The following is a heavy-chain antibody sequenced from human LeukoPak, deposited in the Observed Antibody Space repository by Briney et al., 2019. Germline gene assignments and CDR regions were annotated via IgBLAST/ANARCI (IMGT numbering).Heavy chain of an antibody. CDR3: ARAGGFFSPFGY. CDR1: GGSISSGGYY. D-gene: IGHD3-3*01. Sequence: SETLSLTCTVSGGSISSGGYYWSWIRQHPGKGLEWIGYIYYSGSTYYNPSLKSRVTISVDTSKNQFSLKLSSVTAADTAVYYCARAGGFFSPFGYWGQGTLDTVSS. J-gene: IGHJ4*02. CDR2: IYYSGST. V-gene: IGHV4-31*03.